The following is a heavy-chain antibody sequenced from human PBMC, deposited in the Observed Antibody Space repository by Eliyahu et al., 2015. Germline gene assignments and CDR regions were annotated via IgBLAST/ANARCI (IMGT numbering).Heavy chain of an antibody. J-gene: IGHJ6*02. Sequence: EVQLVESGGGLVQPGGSLRLSCAASGFXFNXXEXNWVRQAPGKGLGWVAXISSNGNVIYYADSVKGRFTISRDTAKNSXYLQMNSLRAEDTAVYYCARDISGIVLRYGMDVWGQGTTVTVSS. CDR2: ISSNGNVI. CDR3: ARDISGIVLRYGMDV. CDR1: GFXFNXXE. D-gene: IGHD3-10*01. V-gene: IGHV3-48*03.